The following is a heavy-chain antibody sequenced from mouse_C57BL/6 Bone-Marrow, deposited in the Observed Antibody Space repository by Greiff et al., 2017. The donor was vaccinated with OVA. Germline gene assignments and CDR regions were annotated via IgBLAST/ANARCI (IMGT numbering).Heavy chain of an antibody. Sequence: QVQLQQPGAELVKPGASVKLSCKASGYTFTSSWMHWVKQRPGQGLAWIGMMHPNSGSTNYNEKFKSKATLTVDKSSISSYMHLISLTSEDSAVYYCARWVYAMDYWGQGTSVTVSS. V-gene: IGHV1-64*01. CDR3: ARWVYAMDY. CDR2: MHPNSGST. J-gene: IGHJ4*01. CDR1: GYTFTSSW.